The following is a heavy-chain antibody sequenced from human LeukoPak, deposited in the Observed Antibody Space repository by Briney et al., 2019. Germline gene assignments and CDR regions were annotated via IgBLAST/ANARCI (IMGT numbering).Heavy chain of an antibody. D-gene: IGHD5-12*01. J-gene: IGHJ4*02. CDR2: ISAYNGNT. Sequence: ASVKVSCKASGYTFTSYGISWVRQAPGQGLEWMGWISAYNGNTNKAQKFQGRITLTTDTSTSTAYMELTSLRSDDTAVYYCAREAVARPADYWGRGTLVTVSS. V-gene: IGHV1-18*01. CDR1: GYTFTSYG. CDR3: AREAVARPADY.